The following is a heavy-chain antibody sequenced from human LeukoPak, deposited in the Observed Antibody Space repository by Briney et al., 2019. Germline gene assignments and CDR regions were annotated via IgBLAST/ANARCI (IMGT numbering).Heavy chain of an antibody. V-gene: IGHV3-7*01. CDR3: SNCYDRSGYYAFDT. CDR2: IKKDGSEK. Sequence: GGSLRLSCAASGFTFSSYWMAWVRQASGKGLEWVGNIKKDGSEKNYVDSVKGRFTMSRDNAKSLLYLQMNSLRAEDTAVYYCSNCYDRSGYYAFDTWGQGTMVTVSS. D-gene: IGHD3-22*01. J-gene: IGHJ3*02. CDR1: GFTFSSYW.